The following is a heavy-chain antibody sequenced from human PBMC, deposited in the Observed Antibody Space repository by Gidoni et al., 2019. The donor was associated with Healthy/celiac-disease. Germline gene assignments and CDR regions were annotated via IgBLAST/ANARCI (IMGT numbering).Heavy chain of an antibody. V-gene: IGHV1-24*01. CDR1: GYTLTELS. CDR2: CDPEDGET. D-gene: IGHD3-22*01. J-gene: IGHJ4*02. Sequence: QVQLVQSGAEVKKPGASVKVSCKVSGYTLTELSMHWVRQAPGKGLEWMGGCDPEDGETIYAQKFQGRVTMTEDTSTDTAYMELSSLRSEDTVVYYCATVNYDSSGYYYTLYYFDYWGQGTLVTVSS. CDR3: ATVNYDSSGYYYTLYYFDY.